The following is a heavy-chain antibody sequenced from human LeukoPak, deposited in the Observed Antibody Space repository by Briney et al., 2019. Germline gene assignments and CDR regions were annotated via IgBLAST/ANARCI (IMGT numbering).Heavy chain of an antibody. CDR1: GGTFSSYA. CDR2: IIPIFGTA. J-gene: IGHJ6*03. Sequence: GASVKVSCKASGGTFSSYAISWVRQAPGQGLEWMGGIIPIFGTANYAQKFQGRVTITADESTSTAYMELSSLRSEDTAVYYCARAARYCSSTSCYTLGAVHYYYYMDVWGKGTTVTVSS. V-gene: IGHV1-69*13. CDR3: ARAARYCSSTSCYTLGAVHYYYYMDV. D-gene: IGHD2-2*02.